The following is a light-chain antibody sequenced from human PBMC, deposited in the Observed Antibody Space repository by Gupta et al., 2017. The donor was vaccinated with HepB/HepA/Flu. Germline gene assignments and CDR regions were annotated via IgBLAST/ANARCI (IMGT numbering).Light chain of an antibody. V-gene: IGLV2-14*03. Sequence: QSALTQPASVSGSPGQSITISCTGTSSDVGGYNYVSWYQQHPGKAPKLMIYDVSNRPSGVASRFSGSKSGNTASLTISGRQEEDAADYYCSSDASSSTVLFGGGTKLTVL. CDR3: SSDASSSTVL. CDR2: DVS. CDR1: SSDVGGYNY. J-gene: IGLJ2*01.